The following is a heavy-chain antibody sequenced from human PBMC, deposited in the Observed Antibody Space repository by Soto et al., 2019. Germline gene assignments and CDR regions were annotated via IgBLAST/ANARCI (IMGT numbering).Heavy chain of an antibody. CDR2: IIPFFGTT. D-gene: IGHD3-22*01. Sequence: QVQVVQYGAEVRKPGSSVKVSCKASGGTFSSHGVGWVRQAPGQGLEWMGKIIPFFGTTNYAQKFQGRVTITADESTSTVYLEVSSLTPEATAIYDCARDRGYPGLGWLDPWGEGTLVTVSS. CDR3: ARDRGYPGLGWLDP. V-gene: IGHV1-69*18. J-gene: IGHJ5*02. CDR1: GGTFSSHG.